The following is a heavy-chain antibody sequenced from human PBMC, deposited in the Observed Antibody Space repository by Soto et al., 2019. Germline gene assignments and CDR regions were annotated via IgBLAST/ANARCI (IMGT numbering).Heavy chain of an antibody. D-gene: IGHD3-10*01. V-gene: IGHV4-30-4*01. CDR1: GGSISSGDYY. Sequence: QVQLQESGPGLVKPSQTLSLTCTVSGGSISSGDYYWSWIRQPPGKGLEWIGYIYCSGSTYYNPSLKRRVTVSVDSSKNSFALKLTSVTAADTVVYYCARVRGVTYFDYWGQGTLVTVSS. J-gene: IGHJ4*02. CDR2: IYCSGST. CDR3: ARVRGVTYFDY.